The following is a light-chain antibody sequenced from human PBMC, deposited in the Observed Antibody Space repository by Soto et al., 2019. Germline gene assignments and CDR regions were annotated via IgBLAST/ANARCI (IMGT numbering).Light chain of an antibody. Sequence: QSVLTQPPSASGTPGQRVTIACSESRSNIGSNYVYWYQQLPGTAPKLLIYRNNQRPSGVPDRFSGSKSGTSASLAISGLRSEDEADYYCAAWDDSLSGWVFGGGTKLTVL. V-gene: IGLV1-47*01. CDR1: RSNIGSNY. CDR2: RNN. CDR3: AAWDDSLSGWV. J-gene: IGLJ3*02.